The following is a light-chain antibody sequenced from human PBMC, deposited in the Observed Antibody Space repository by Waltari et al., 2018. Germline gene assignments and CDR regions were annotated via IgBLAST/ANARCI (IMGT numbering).Light chain of an antibody. J-gene: IGKJ4*01. CDR2: GAS. CDR1: QSVSSD. V-gene: IGKV3-15*01. Sequence: ETVMTQSPPTLSVSPGERAPLPCRASQSVSSDLAWYQQKPGQAPRPLIYGASTRATGIPGRFSGSGSGTEFTLTISSLQSEDFAVYYCQQYNNWPLTFGGGTKVEI. CDR3: QQYNNWPLT.